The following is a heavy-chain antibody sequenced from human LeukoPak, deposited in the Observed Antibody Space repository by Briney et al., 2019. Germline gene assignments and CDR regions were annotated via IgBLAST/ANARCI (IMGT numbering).Heavy chain of an antibody. J-gene: IGHJ4*02. V-gene: IGHV5-51*01. CDR3: ARRRIAVAGSVVYYFDY. Sequence: GESLKISCKGSGYSFTIYWIGWVRQMPGKGLEWMGIIYPGDSDTRYSPSFQGQVTISADKSISTAYLQWSSLKASDTAMYYCARRRIAVAGSVVYYFDYWGQGTLVTVSS. CDR2: IYPGDSDT. D-gene: IGHD6-19*01. CDR1: GYSFTIYW.